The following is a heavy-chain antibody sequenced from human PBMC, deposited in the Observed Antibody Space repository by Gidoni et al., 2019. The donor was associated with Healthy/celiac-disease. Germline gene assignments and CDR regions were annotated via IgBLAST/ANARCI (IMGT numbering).Heavy chain of an antibody. Sequence: QVQLVQSGAEVKKPGASVKVSCKASGYTFTSYGISWVRQAPGQGLEWMGWISAYNGNTNYAQKLQGRVTMTTDTSTSTAYMELRSLRSDDTAVNYCARDLVVPAVLYYYGMDVWGQGTTVTVSS. CDR2: ISAYNGNT. J-gene: IGHJ6*02. V-gene: IGHV1-18*01. D-gene: IGHD2-2*01. CDR3: ARDLVVPAVLYYYGMDV. CDR1: GYTFTSYG.